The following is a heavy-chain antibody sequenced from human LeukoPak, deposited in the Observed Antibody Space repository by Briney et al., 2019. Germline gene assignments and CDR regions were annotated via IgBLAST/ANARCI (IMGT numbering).Heavy chain of an antibody. CDR2: ISSSSSTI. CDR3: ARDRYSLANWGSFDY. Sequence: GGSLRLPCAASGFTFSSYSMNWVRQAPGKGLEWVSYISSSSSTIYYADSVKGRFTISRDNAKNSLYLQMNSLRDEDTAVYYCARDRYSLANWGSFDYWGQGTLVTVSS. D-gene: IGHD7-27*01. V-gene: IGHV3-48*02. CDR1: GFTFSSYS. J-gene: IGHJ4*02.